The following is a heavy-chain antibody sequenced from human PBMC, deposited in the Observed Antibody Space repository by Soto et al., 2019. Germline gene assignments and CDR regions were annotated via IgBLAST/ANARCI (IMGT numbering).Heavy chain of an antibody. Sequence: PGGSLRLSCAASGFTFSSYGMHWVRQAPGKGLEWVAVISYDGSNKYYADSVKGRFTISRDNSKNTLYLQMNSLRAEDTAVYYCAKGGSLRHDLFWFMDVWGQGTTVTVSS. CDR3: AKGGSLRHDLFWFMDV. CDR1: GFTFSSYG. D-gene: IGHD3-9*01. V-gene: IGHV3-30*18. CDR2: ISYDGSNK. J-gene: IGHJ6*02.